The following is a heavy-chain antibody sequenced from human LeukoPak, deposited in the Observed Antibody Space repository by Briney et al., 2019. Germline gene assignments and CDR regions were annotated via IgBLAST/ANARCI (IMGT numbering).Heavy chain of an antibody. Sequence: SQTLSLTCTVSGGSISSGGYYWSWIRQHPGKGLEWIGYIYYSGSTHYNPSLKSRVTLSVDTSKNQFSLKLSSVTDAATAVYYCARFLEWLPFDYWGQGTLVTVSS. J-gene: IGHJ4*02. D-gene: IGHD3-3*01. V-gene: IGHV4-31*03. CDR2: IYYSGST. CDR1: GGSISSGGYY. CDR3: ARFLEWLPFDY.